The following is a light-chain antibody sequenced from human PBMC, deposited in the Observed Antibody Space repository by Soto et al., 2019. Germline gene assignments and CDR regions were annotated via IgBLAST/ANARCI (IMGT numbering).Light chain of an antibody. J-gene: IGKJ5*01. Sequence: IVLTQSPATLSLWPGETAILSCGASQSVSNYLSWYQQKPGQAPRLLIYDASNRAPGIPARFSGSGSGTDFTLTISSLEPEDFALYYCQQRDSWITFGQGTRLEIE. CDR1: QSVSNY. CDR2: DAS. V-gene: IGKV3-11*01. CDR3: QQRDSWIT.